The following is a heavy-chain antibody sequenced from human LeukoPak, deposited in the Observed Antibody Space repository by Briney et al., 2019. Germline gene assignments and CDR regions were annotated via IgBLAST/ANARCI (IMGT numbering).Heavy chain of an antibody. CDR3: AKDWDGDYGYYFDY. J-gene: IGHJ4*02. CDR1: GFTFSSYA. Sequence: GGSLRLSCAASGFTFSSYAMSWVRQAPGKGLEWVSAISGSGGSTHYADSVKGRFTISRDNSKNTLYLQMNSLRAEDTAVYYCAKDWDGDYGYYFDYWGQGTLVTVSS. CDR2: ISGSGGST. D-gene: IGHD4-17*01. V-gene: IGHV3-23*01.